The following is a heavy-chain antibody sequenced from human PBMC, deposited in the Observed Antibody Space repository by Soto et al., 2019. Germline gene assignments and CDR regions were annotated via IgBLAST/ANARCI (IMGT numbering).Heavy chain of an antibody. CDR1: GDSVSRNTTA. CDR2: TYYRSKWSN. D-gene: IGHD3-16*01. CDR3: ARLIGNSWLDS. V-gene: IGHV6-1*01. Sequence: SQTLSLTCAISGDSVSRNTTAWNWVRQSPPRGLEWLGRTYYRSKWSNDYAVSVKGRITINPDTSNNQFSLHLNSVTPDDTAVYYCARLIGNSWLDSWGQGTLVTVSS. J-gene: IGHJ5*01.